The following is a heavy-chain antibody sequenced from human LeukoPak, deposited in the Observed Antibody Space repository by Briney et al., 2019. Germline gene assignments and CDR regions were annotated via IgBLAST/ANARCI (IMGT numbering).Heavy chain of an antibody. D-gene: IGHD3-10*01. CDR1: GFTFSSYA. V-gene: IGHV3-23*01. J-gene: IGHJ4*02. CDR2: IIGSGSST. CDR3: AKDLAEYYGSGSLDY. Sequence: GGSLRLSCAASGFTFSSYAMSWVRQAPGKGLEWVSAIIGSGSSTYYADSVKGRFTISRDNSKNTLYLQMNSLRAEDTAVYYCAKDLAEYYGSGSLDYWGQGTLVTVSS.